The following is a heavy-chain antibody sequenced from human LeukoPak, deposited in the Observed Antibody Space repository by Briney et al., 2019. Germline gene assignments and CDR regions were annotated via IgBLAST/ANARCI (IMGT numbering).Heavy chain of an antibody. J-gene: IGHJ4*02. CDR2: IYYSGST. Sequence: SETLSFTCTVSGGSISNSSYYWGWIRQPPGKGLEWIQSIYYSGSTYYNPSLRSRVTISVDTSKNQFSLKLSSVTAADTAVYYCARVGSTGTYYFDYWGQGTLVTVSS. D-gene: IGHD1-26*01. CDR1: GGSISNSSYY. CDR3: ARVGSTGTYYFDY. V-gene: IGHV4-39*01.